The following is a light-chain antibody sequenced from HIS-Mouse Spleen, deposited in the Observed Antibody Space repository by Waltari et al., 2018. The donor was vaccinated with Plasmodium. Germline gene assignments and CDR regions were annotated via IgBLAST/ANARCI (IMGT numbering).Light chain of an antibody. CDR1: RSDVGGYNY. CDR2: DVS. J-gene: IGLJ1*01. Sequence: HSALTQPRSVSGSPGQSVTISCTGTRSDVGGYNYVSWYQQHPGKAPKLMIYDVSKRPSGVPDRFSGSKSGNTASLTISGLQAEDEADYYCCSYAGSYTYVFGTGTKVTVL. V-gene: IGLV2-11*01. CDR3: CSYAGSYTYV.